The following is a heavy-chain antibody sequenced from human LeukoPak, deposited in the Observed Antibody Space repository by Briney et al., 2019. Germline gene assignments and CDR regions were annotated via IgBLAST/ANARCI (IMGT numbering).Heavy chain of an antibody. D-gene: IGHD3-22*01. CDR3: ARGRGYWAFDY. J-gene: IGHJ4*02. CDR1: GGSISSGDYY. Sequence: RASETLSPTCTVSGGSISSGDYYWSWIRQPPGKGLEWIGYIYYSGSTYYNPSLKSRVTISVDTSKNQFSLKLSSVTAADTAVYYCARGRGYWAFDYWGQGTLVTVSS. V-gene: IGHV4-30-4*08. CDR2: IYYSGST.